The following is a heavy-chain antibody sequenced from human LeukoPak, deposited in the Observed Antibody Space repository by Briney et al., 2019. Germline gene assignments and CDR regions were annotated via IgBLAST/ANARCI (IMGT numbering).Heavy chain of an antibody. D-gene: IGHD2-2*01. CDR2: IRSKTYGGTT. V-gene: IGHV3-49*04. J-gene: IGHJ4*02. CDR3: TRVGYCSTTSCYWFGY. CDR1: GFTFGDYA. Sequence: PGGSLRLSCTASGFTFGDYAMSWVRQAPGKGLECVGFIRSKTYGGTTEYAASVKGRFTISRDDPKSIAYLQMNSLKAEDTAVYYCTRVGYCSTTSCYWFGYWGQGTLVTVSS.